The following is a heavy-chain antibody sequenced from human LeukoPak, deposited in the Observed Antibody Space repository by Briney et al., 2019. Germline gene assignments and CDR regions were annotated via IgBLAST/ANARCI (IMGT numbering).Heavy chain of an antibody. Sequence: ASVKVSCKASGYTFTSYGISWGRQAPGQGLEWMGGISAYDGKTNYAQNLQGRVTMTTDTSTSTAYMELRSLRSDDTAVYYCAKDLLRLGELSPFDYWGQGTLVTVSS. CDR3: AKDLLRLGELSPFDY. V-gene: IGHV1-18*01. J-gene: IGHJ4*02. D-gene: IGHD3-16*02. CDR1: GYTFTSYG. CDR2: ISAYDGKT.